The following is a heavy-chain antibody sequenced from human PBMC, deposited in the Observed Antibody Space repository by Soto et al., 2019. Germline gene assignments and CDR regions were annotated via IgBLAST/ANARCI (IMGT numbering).Heavy chain of an antibody. CDR3: ARGMNYDFWSGAPDYYYGMDV. J-gene: IGHJ6*02. D-gene: IGHD3-3*01. CDR1: GGSISSYY. Sequence: PSETLSLTCTVSGGSISSYYWSWVREPPLNGLEWIGYIYYSGSTNYNPSLKSRVTISVDTSKNQFSLKLSSVTAADTAVYYCARGMNYDFWSGAPDYYYGMDVWGQGTTVTVSS. CDR2: IYYSGST. V-gene: IGHV4-59*01.